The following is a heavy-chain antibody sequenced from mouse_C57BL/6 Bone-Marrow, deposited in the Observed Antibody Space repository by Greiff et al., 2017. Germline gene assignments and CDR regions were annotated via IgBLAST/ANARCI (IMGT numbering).Heavy chain of an antibody. J-gene: IGHJ4*01. CDR1: GFNIKDDY. Sequence: EVQLQESGAELVRPGASVKLSCTASGFNIKDDYMHWVKHRPEQGLEWIGWIDPENGDTEYASKFQGKATITVDTSSNTAYMQLSSLTYEDSAVYYCARDGEYDDYAMDYWGQGTSVTVSS. D-gene: IGHD2-14*01. V-gene: IGHV14-4*01. CDR2: IDPENGDT. CDR3: ARDGEYDDYAMDY.